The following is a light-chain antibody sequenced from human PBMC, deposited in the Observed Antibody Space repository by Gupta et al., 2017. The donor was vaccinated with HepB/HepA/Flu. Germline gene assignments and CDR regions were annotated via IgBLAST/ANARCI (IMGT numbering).Light chain of an antibody. CDR1: QSLRITY. Sequence: EIVLTKSPGTLSLCPGERVTFSCRASQSLRITYLVWYQQRAAQAPRLLIYGATGRATGVPDRFTGSGSGTEFTLTISKLEPEDSAVYYCQQYGSSPVTFGQGTRLEIK. V-gene: IGKV3-20*01. CDR2: GAT. J-gene: IGKJ5*01. CDR3: QQYGSSPVT.